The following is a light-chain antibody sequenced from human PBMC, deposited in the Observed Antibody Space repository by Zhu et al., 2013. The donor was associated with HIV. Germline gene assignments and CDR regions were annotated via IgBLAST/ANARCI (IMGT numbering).Light chain of an antibody. J-gene: IGKJ4*01. CDR2: GVS. CDR3: QLYGASPPLS. Sequence: EVVMTHFPATLSVSPGERANFSCRASHSVNNKLAWYQQKPGQAPRLLMYGVSTRAKTIPARFTGSGSGTEFTLTINSLEPEDFAVYYCQLYGASPPLSFGGGTRVEIK. CDR1: HSVNNK. V-gene: IGKV3-15*01.